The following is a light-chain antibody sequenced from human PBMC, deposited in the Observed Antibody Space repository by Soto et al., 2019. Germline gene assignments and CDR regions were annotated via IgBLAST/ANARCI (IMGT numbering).Light chain of an antibody. CDR1: SSDVGGYNY. CDR3: SSYTSSSTNV. Sequence: SVLTQPASVSRSPGQSITITRTGTSSDVGGYNYVSWYQQHPGKSPKLMIYDVSNRPSGVSNRFSGSKSGNTASLTISGLQAEDEADYYCSSYTSSSTNVFGTGTKVTVL. J-gene: IGLJ1*01. V-gene: IGLV2-14*01. CDR2: DVS.